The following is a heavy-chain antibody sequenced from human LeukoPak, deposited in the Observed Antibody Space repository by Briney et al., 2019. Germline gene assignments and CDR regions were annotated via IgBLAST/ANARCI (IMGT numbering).Heavy chain of an antibody. CDR1: GFIFSSYG. CDR3: AKDLRHFDWSGNYFDY. D-gene: IGHD3-9*01. V-gene: IGHV3-30*02. J-gene: IGHJ4*02. CDR2: IRYDGSKT. Sequence: PGGSLRLSCAASGFIFSSYGMHWVRQAPGKGLEWVAFIRYDGSKTYYADSVKGRFTISRDNFKNTLYLQMNSQRPEDSAVYYCAKDLRHFDWSGNYFDYWGQGTLVTVSS.